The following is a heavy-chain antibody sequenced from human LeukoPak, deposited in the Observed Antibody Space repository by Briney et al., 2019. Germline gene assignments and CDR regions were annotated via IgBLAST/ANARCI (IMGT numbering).Heavy chain of an antibody. Sequence: PSETLSLTCTVSGDSVSDYYWNWIRQPPGKGPEWIGYIHHSGSTNNNPSLRSRVTMSVDTSKNQFSLDLISVTSADTAVYYCARDSGRGYYYYGMDVWGQGTTVTVSS. CDR1: GDSVSDYY. CDR2: IHHSGST. CDR3: ARDSGRGYYYYGMDV. J-gene: IGHJ6*02. D-gene: IGHD1-26*01. V-gene: IGHV4-59*02.